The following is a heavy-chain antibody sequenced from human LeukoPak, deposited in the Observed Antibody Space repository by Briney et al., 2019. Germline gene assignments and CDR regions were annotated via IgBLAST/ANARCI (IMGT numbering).Heavy chain of an antibody. CDR1: GYTFTRYY. CDR3: AREDVGGIAAGFDY. Sequence: ASVKVCCKASGYTFTRYYMHWVRQAPGQGLEWMGIINPSGGSTSYAQKFQGRVTMTRDMSTSTVYMELSSLRSEDTAVYYCAREDVGGIAAGFDYWGQGTLVTVSS. CDR2: INPSGGST. J-gene: IGHJ4*02. D-gene: IGHD6-13*01. V-gene: IGHV1-46*01.